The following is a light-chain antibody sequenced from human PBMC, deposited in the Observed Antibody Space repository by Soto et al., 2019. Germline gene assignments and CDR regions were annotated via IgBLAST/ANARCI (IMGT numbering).Light chain of an antibody. CDR2: YDD. CDR3: AAWDDSLNGRV. Sequence: QSVLTQPPSVSEAPRQRVTISCSGSSSNIGNNAVNWYQQLPGKAPKLLIYYDDLLPSGVSDRFSGSKSGTSASLAISGLQSEDEADYYCAAWDDSLNGRVFGGGTKLPVL. V-gene: IGLV1-36*01. J-gene: IGLJ3*02. CDR1: SSNIGNNA.